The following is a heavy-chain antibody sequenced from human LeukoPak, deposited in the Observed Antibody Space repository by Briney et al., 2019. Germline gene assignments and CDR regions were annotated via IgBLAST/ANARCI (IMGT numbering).Heavy chain of an antibody. J-gene: IGHJ4*02. CDR2: IHPRDSDT. V-gene: IGHV5-51*01. CDR1: GYIFTTSW. CDR3: ARGIEAAAVTEFDY. D-gene: IGHD6-13*01. Sequence: GESLKISCKGSGYIFTTSWIGWVRQMPGKGLEWVGIIHPRDSDTRYKPSFQGQVTLSADKSISTAYLQWNSLKASDTAMYYCARGIEAAAVTEFDYWGQGTLVTVSS.